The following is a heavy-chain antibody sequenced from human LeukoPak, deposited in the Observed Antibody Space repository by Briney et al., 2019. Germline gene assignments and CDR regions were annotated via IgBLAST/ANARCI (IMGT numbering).Heavy chain of an antibody. CDR2: INHSGST. V-gene: IGHV4-34*01. CDR1: GGSFSGYY. D-gene: IGHD1-26*01. CDR3: ARGVGRRKEYFQH. Sequence: SETLSLTCAVYGGSFSGYYWSWIRQPPGKGLEWIGEINHSGSTNYNPSLKSRVTISVDTSKNQFSLKLSSVTAADTAVYYCARGVGRRKEYFQHWGQGTLVTVSS. J-gene: IGHJ1*01.